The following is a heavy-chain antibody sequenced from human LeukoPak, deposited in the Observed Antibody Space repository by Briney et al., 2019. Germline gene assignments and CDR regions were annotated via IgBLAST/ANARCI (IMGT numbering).Heavy chain of an antibody. J-gene: IGHJ1*01. CDR1: GFTFTRFA. V-gene: IGHV3-NL1*01. CDR2: IYSGGST. D-gene: IGHD1-26*01. Sequence: GGSLRLSCAASGFTFTRFAMYWVRQAPGKGLEWVSVIYSGGSTYYADSMKGRFTISGDNSKNMVFLQMNSLRVEDTAVYYCAASIVDFTYGEHFQHWGQGTLVTVSS. CDR3: AASIVDFTYGEHFQH.